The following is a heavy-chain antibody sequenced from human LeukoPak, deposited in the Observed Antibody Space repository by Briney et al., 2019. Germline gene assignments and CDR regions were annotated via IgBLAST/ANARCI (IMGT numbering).Heavy chain of an antibody. V-gene: IGHV1-69*01. CDR1: GGTFSSYA. J-gene: IGHJ4*02. CDR3: ARVKGQMVRGVIIRGYFDY. Sequence: SVKVSCKASGGTFSSYAISWVRQAPGQGLEWMGGIIPIFGTANYAQKFQGRVTITADESTSTAYMKLSSLRSEDTAVYYCARVKGQMVRGVIIRGYFDYWGQGTLVTVSS. D-gene: IGHD3-10*01. CDR2: IIPIFGTA.